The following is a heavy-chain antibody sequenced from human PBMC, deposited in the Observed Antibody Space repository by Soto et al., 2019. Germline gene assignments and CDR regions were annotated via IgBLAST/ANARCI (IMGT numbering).Heavy chain of an antibody. CDR2: IKQDGSEK. V-gene: IGHV3-7*05. CDR1: GFTFSSYW. J-gene: IGHJ4*02. CDR3: ARDPLFDTGMARGDY. D-gene: IGHD5-18*01. Sequence: EVQLVESGGGLVQPGGSLRLSCAASGFTFSSYWMSWVRQAPGKGLEWVANIKQDGSEKYYVDSVKGRFTISRDNAKNSLYLQMNSLRAEDAAVYYCARDPLFDTGMARGDYWGQGTLVTVSS.